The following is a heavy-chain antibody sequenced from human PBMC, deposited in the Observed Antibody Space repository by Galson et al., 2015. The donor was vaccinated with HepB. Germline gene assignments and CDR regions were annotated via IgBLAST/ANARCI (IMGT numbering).Heavy chain of an antibody. J-gene: IGHJ4*02. D-gene: IGHD4-17*01. Sequence: SLRLSCAASGFTFSSYSMNWVRQAPGKGLEWVSSISSSSSYIYYADSVKGRFTISRDNAKNSLYLQMNNLRGDDTALYYCAKLPNYGEPLDYWGQGTLVTVSS. V-gene: IGHV3-21*04. CDR1: GFTFSSYS. CDR3: AKLPNYGEPLDY. CDR2: ISSSSSYI.